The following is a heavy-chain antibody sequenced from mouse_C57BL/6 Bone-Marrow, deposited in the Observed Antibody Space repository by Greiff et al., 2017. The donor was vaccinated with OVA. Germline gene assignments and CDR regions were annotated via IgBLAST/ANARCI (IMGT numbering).Heavy chain of an antibody. J-gene: IGHJ4*01. CDR3: ARVRGYDYDSFYAMDY. CDR1: GYTFTSYG. D-gene: IGHD2-4*01. CDR2: IYPRSGNT. V-gene: IGHV1-81*01. Sequence: VQLQQSGAELARPGASVKLSCKASGYTFTSYGMSWVKQRTGQGLEWIGEIYPRSGNTYYNEKFKGKATLTADKSSSTAYMELRSLTSEDSAVYFCARVRGYDYDSFYAMDYWGQGTSVTVSS.